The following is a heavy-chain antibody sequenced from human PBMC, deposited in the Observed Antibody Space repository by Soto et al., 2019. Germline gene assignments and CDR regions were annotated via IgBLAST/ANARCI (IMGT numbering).Heavy chain of an antibody. CDR3: ARGYNSGYSYGHQYYFDY. CDR2: ISSSSSYI. Sequence: GGSLRLSCAASGFTFSSYSMNWVRQAPGKGLEWVPSISSSSSYIYYADSVKGRFTISRDNAKNSLYLQMNSLRAEDTAVYYCARGYNSGYSYGHQYYFDYWGQGTLVTVSS. V-gene: IGHV3-21*01. D-gene: IGHD5-18*01. J-gene: IGHJ4*02. CDR1: GFTFSSYS.